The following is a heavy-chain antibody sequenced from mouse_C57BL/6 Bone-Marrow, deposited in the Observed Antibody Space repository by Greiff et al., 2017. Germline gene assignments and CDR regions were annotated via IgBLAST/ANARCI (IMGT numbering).Heavy chain of an antibody. Sequence: QVQLQQPGTELVKPGASVKLSCKASGYTFTSYCMNWVKQRPGQGLEWIGNINPSNGGTNYNEKFKSKATLSVDKSSSTAYMQLSSLTSEDSAVYYCARSGITTVVAFDYWGQGTTLTVSS. CDR2: INPSNGGT. D-gene: IGHD1-1*01. V-gene: IGHV1-53*01. CDR3: ARSGITTVVAFDY. J-gene: IGHJ2*01. CDR1: GYTFTSYC.